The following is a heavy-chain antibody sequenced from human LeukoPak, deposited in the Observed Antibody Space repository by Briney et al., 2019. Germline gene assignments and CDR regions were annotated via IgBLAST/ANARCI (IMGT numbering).Heavy chain of an antibody. Sequence: TSETLSLTCSVSGGSVTSYYWSWIRQPPGKGLEWIGHIHYSGSNNYNPSLKSRVTMFVDRSKNQISLRLSSVTAADTAVYYCARHGTASSGSYFDYWGQGTQVTLS. J-gene: IGHJ4*02. V-gene: IGHV4-59*08. CDR2: IHYSGSN. CDR3: ARHGTASSGSYFDY. D-gene: IGHD1-26*01. CDR1: GGSVTSYY.